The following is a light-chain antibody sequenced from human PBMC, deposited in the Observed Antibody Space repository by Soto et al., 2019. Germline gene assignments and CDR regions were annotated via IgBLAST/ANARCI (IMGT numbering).Light chain of an antibody. J-gene: IGKJ1*01. CDR1: QSVSNN. V-gene: IGKV3-15*01. Sequence: ILMTQSPATLSVSPGERATLSCSASQSVSNNLAWYQQKPGQAPRLLIYDASTRATGIPARFSGSGSGTEFTLTISCLQSDDFAGYYCQQYNNWPPWTCGQGTKVEIK. CDR2: DAS. CDR3: QQYNNWPPWT.